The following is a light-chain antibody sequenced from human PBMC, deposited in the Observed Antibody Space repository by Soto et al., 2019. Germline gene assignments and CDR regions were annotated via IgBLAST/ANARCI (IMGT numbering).Light chain of an antibody. J-gene: IGKJ2*01. Sequence: EIVLTQSPGTLSLSPGERATLSCRASQSVSSSYLAWYQQKPGQAPRLLIYGASSRATGIPDRFSGSGSGTDFTLTISRXXPEXXXVYYCQQYGSSLYTFGQGTKLEIK. CDR2: GAS. V-gene: IGKV3-20*01. CDR3: QQYGSSLYT. CDR1: QSVSSSY.